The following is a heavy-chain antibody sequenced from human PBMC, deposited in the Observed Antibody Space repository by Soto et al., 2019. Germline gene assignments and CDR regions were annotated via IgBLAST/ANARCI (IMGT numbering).Heavy chain of an antibody. Sequence: QVQLQQWGAGLLKPSETLSLTCAVYGGSFSGYYWSWSRQPPGKGLEWVGEINHSGSTNYNPSLKSRVTISVDTSKNQFSLKLRSVTAADTAVYYCARGKSDSSSWRAGNWFDPWGQGTLVTVSS. CDR2: INHSGST. D-gene: IGHD6-6*01. CDR3: ARGKSDSSSWRAGNWFDP. J-gene: IGHJ5*02. CDR1: GGSFSGYY. V-gene: IGHV4-34*01.